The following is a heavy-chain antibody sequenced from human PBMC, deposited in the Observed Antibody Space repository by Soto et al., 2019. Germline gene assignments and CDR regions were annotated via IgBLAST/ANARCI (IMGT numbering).Heavy chain of an antibody. Sequence: GGSLRLSCVASGFSFSSYAMSWVRQSPGKGLVWISRIYNDGTYSDYADSVRGRFTISRDNVNDTLYLQMNNLRAEDSGLYYCTRGPRPISTGTGAYWGQGTQVTVSS. CDR2: IYNDGTYS. D-gene: IGHD3-10*01. J-gene: IGHJ4*02. CDR3: TRGPRPISTGTGAY. CDR1: GFSFSSYA. V-gene: IGHV3-74*01.